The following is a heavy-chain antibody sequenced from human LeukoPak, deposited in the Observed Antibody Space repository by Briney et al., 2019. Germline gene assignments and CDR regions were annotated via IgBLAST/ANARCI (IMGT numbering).Heavy chain of an antibody. CDR3: ARGGGLDV. CDR1: GFTFSSYS. Sequence: GGSLRLSCAASGFTFSSYSMNWVRQAPGKGLEWVASINHNGNVNYYVDSVKGRFTISRDNAKNSLYLQMSNLRAEDTAVYFCARGGGLDVWGQGATVTVSS. CDR2: INHNGNVN. J-gene: IGHJ6*02. D-gene: IGHD1-26*01. V-gene: IGHV3-7*03.